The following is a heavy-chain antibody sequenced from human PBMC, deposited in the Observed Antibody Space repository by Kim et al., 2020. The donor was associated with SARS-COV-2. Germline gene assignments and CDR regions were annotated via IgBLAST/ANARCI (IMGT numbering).Heavy chain of an antibody. Sequence: GGSLRLSCAASGFTFSYYSMTWVRQAPGKGLEWVANIKQDGSEEYYVDSVKGRFTISRDNAKNSLFLQMNSLRPEDTAVYYCAQGYGYFDYGGQGTLVTVSS. CDR2: IKQDGSEE. CDR1: GFTFSYYS. D-gene: IGHD3-10*01. J-gene: IGHJ4*02. CDR3: AQGYGYFDY. V-gene: IGHV3-7*03.